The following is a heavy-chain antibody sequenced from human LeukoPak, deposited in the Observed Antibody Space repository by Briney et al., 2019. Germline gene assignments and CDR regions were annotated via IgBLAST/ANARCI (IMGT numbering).Heavy chain of an antibody. Sequence: GGSLRLSCAASGFTFSSYAMSWVRQAPGKGLEWVSAISGSGGSTYYADSVKGRFTISRDNSKNTLYLQMSSLRAEDTAVYYCAKGRRVVVAATVFDYWGQGTLVTVSS. CDR2: ISGSGGST. CDR1: GFTFSSYA. V-gene: IGHV3-23*01. J-gene: IGHJ4*02. D-gene: IGHD2-15*01. CDR3: AKGRRVVVAATVFDY.